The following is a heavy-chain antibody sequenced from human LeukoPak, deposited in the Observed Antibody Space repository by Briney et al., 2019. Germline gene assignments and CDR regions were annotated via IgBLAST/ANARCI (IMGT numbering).Heavy chain of an antibody. D-gene: IGHD6-13*01. Sequence: PGGSLRLSCAASGFTFDDYGMSWVRQAPGKGLEWVSGINWNGGSTGYADSVKGRFTISRDNAKNSLYLQMNSLRVEDTAVYYCARRRSSWENYYYMDVWGKGTTVTVSS. CDR1: GFTFDDYG. CDR3: ARRRSSWENYYYMDV. J-gene: IGHJ6*03. CDR2: INWNGGST. V-gene: IGHV3-20*04.